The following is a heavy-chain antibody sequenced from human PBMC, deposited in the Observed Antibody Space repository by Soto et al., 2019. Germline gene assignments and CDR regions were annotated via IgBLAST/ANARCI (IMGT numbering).Heavy chain of an antibody. CDR2: ISYDGFNK. Sequence: EGSLRLSCEASGFTFSHLALYWDRQAPGKGLEWVAVISYDGFNKYYAESVKGRFTISRDDSQNTVFLQMGSLRLEDTAVYYCARDMYESSGYIFGPLSHWGQVSVVTFCS. CDR1: GFTFSHLA. D-gene: IGHD3-22*01. J-gene: IGHJ4*02. V-gene: IGHV3-30-3*01. CDR3: ARDMYESSGYIFGPLSH.